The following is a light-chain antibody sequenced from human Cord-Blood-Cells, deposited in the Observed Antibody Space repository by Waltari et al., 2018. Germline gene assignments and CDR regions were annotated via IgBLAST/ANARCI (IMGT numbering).Light chain of an antibody. Sequence: QSALTQPASVSGSPGQSITISCTGTSSDVGGYNYVSWYQQHPGKAPKLMIYDVSNRPSGFANLCAGSKSGNTASLTISGLQAEDEADYYCSSYTSSSTLYVFGTGTKVTVL. CDR3: SSYTSSSTLYV. CDR1: SSDVGGYNY. V-gene: IGLV2-14*01. CDR2: DVS. J-gene: IGLJ1*01.